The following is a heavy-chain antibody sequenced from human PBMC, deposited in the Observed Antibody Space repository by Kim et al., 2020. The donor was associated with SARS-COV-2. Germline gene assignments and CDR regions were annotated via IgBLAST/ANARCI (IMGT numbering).Heavy chain of an antibody. Sequence: ASVKVSCKASGYTFTGYYMHWVRQAPGQGLEWMGRINPNSGGTNYAQKFQGRVTMTRDTSISTAYMELSRLRSADTAVYYCARDRRWLQSKRLGSINWFDPCGQGTLVTVST. CDR1: GYTFTGYY. V-gene: IGHV1-2*06. J-gene: IGHJ5*02. D-gene: IGHD3-16*01. CDR3: ARDRRWLQSKRLGSINWFDP. CDR2: INPNSGGT.